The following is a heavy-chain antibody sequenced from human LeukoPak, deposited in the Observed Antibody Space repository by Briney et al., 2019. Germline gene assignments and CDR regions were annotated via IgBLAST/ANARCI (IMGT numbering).Heavy chain of an antibody. CDR1: GGSLTNSY. CDR3: ARGFVETAMVSLPFDY. V-gene: IGHV4-34*01. D-gene: IGHD5-18*01. CDR2: INHSGST. J-gene: IGHJ4*02. Sequence: SETLSLTCGVYGGSLTNSYGSWIRQTPGEGLEWIGAINHSGSTTYNPSLKSRGTISVDTSKNQFSLKLVSVTAADTAMYYCARGFVETAMVSLPFDYWGQGTLVTVSS.